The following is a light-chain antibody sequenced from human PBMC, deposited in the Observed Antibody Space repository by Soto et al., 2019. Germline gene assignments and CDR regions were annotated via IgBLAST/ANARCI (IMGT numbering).Light chain of an antibody. V-gene: IGKV3-20*01. CDR2: GAS. J-gene: IGKJ3*01. CDR3: QQYGYSQFT. Sequence: EIVLTQSPGTLSLSPGERATLSCRASQSVSSSYLTWYQQKPGQAPRLLIYGASGRATGIPDRFSGSGSGTDFTLTISRLEPEDFAVYYCQQYGYSQFTFVPGTKVDIK. CDR1: QSVSSSY.